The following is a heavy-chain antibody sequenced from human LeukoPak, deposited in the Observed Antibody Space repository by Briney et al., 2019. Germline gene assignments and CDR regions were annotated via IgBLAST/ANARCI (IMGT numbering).Heavy chain of an antibody. CDR3: ARAPIAVAGPTRDYYYYMDV. CDR2: IIPIFGTA. V-gene: IGHV1-69*13. D-gene: IGHD6-19*01. J-gene: IGHJ6*03. CDR1: GGTFSSYA. Sequence: GASVKVSCKASGGTFSSYAISWVRQAPGQGLEWMGGIIPIFGTANYAQKFQGRVTITADESTSTAYMELSSLRSEDTAVYYCARAPIAVAGPTRDYYYYMDVWGKGTTVTVSS.